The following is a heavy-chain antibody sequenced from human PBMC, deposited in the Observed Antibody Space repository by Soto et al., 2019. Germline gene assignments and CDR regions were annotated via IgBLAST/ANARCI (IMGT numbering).Heavy chain of an antibody. CDR3: ARGTDWDRGVFDY. V-gene: IGHV4-59*13. CDR2: FSHTGGT. J-gene: IGHJ4*02. Sequence: SETLSLTXTVSGSSISDYYWSWIRQSPGKGLEWMGYFSHTGGTNYNPSLNSRLTLSANTSKKQLSLRPKSTTAADTAVYYCARGTDWDRGVFDYWGQGTPVTVS. D-gene: IGHD1-26*01. CDR1: GSSISDYY.